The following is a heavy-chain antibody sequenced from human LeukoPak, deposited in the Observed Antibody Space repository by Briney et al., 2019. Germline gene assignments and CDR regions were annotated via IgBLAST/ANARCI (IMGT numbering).Heavy chain of an antibody. CDR1: GFTFSSYG. Sequence: GGSLRLSCAASGFTFSSYGMHWVRQAPGKGLEGVAFIRYDGSNKYYADSVKGRFTTSRDNSKNTLYLRMNSLRAEDTAVYYCAKLVVVAATRQNYWGQGTLVTVSS. CDR2: IRYDGSNK. V-gene: IGHV3-30*02. CDR3: AKLVVVAATRQNY. D-gene: IGHD2-15*01. J-gene: IGHJ4*02.